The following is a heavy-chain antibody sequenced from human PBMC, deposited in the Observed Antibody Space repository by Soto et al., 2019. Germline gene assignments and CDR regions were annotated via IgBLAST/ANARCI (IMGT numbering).Heavy chain of an antibody. D-gene: IGHD3-22*01. CDR2: ISSSSSTI. Sequence: GGSLRLSCAASGFTFSSYSMNWVRQAPGKGLEWVSYISSSSSTIYYADSVKGRFTISRDNAKNSLYLQMNSLRAEDTAVYYCARGLHPLYYYDSSGYYYALGIWGQGTMVTVSS. CDR3: ARGLHPLYYYDSSGYYYALGI. V-gene: IGHV3-48*01. J-gene: IGHJ3*02. CDR1: GFTFSSYS.